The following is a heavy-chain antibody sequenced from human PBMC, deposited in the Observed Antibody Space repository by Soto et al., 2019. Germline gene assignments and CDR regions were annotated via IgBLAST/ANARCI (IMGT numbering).Heavy chain of an antibody. V-gene: IGHV1-3*01. D-gene: IGHD3-3*01. CDR2: INAGNGNT. Sequence: ASVKVSCKASGYTFTSYAMHWVRQAPGQRLEWMGWINAGNGNTKYSQKFQGRVTITRDTSASTAYMELSSLRSEDTAVYYCARDHFGVVIIHDYWGQGTLVTVSS. CDR3: ARDHFGVVIIHDY. CDR1: GYTFTSYA. J-gene: IGHJ4*02.